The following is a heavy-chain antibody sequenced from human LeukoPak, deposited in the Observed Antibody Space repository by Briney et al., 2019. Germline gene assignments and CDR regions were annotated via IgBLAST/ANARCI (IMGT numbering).Heavy chain of an antibody. CDR2: IYSSGDT. CDR1: GGSISSARYY. J-gene: IGHJ3*01. CDR3: ASPYGDNGYYDAFDL. D-gene: IGHD3-10*01. Sequence: PSQTLSLTCTVSGGSISSARYYWRWIRQPSGNGLEGSGRIYSSGDTNYNPSPKSLLTISVDMSKNQFSLKLRSVTAADTAVYYCASPYGDNGYYDAFDLWGQGTVVTVSS. V-gene: IGHV4-61*02.